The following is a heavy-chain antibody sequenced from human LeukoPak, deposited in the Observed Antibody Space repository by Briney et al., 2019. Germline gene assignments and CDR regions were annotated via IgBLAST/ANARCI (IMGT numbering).Heavy chain of an antibody. CDR2: IYYSGST. Sequence: SETLSLTCTVSGGSISSYYWSWIRQPPGKGLEWIGYIYYSGSTNYNPSLKSRVTISVDTSKNQFSLKLSSVTAADTAVYYCARHVIDANSGFDPWGQGTLVTVSS. D-gene: IGHD3-16*02. J-gene: IGHJ5*02. V-gene: IGHV4-59*08. CDR1: GGSISSYY. CDR3: ARHVIDANSGFDP.